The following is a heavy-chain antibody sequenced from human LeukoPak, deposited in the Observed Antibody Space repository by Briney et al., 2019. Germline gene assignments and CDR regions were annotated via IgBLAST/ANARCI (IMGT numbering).Heavy chain of an antibody. J-gene: IGHJ5*02. Sequence: GGSLRLSCAASGFPLSSYAMCWVRQAPGKGLEWVSGISGSNNSTYYADSVKGRFTISRDNSKNTLYLLMNSLRAEDTAVYYCAKATVASSSSNWFDPWGQGTLVTVSS. V-gene: IGHV3-23*01. D-gene: IGHD4-11*01. CDR3: AKATVASSSSNWFDP. CDR2: ISGSNNST. CDR1: GFPLSSYA.